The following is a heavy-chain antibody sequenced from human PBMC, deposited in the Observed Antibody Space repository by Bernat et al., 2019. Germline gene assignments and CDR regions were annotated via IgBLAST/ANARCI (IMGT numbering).Heavy chain of an antibody. D-gene: IGHD3-10*01. J-gene: IGHJ6*02. V-gene: IGHV3-48*01. Sequence: EVQLVESGGGLVQPGGSLRLSCAASGFTFSSYSMNWVRQAPGKGLEWVSYISSSSSTIYYADSVKGRFTISRDNAKNSLYLQMNSLRAEDTAVYYCARERNYYGPTRHSDYYYGMDVWGQGTTVTVSS. CDR2: ISSSSSTI. CDR3: ARERNYYGPTRHSDYYYGMDV. CDR1: GFTFSSYS.